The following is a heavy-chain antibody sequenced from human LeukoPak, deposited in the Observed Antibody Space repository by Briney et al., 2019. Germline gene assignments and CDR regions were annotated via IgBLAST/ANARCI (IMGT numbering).Heavy chain of an antibody. J-gene: IGHJ3*02. D-gene: IGHD6-13*01. CDR1: GFTFTSSA. CDR2: IVVGSGNT. V-gene: IGHV1-58*02. CDR3: AAGSSSWLDVFDI. Sequence: GTSVKVSCKASGFTFTSSAMQWVRQARGQRLEWIGWIVVGSGNTNYAQKFQERVTITRDMSTSTAYMELSSLRSEDTAVYYCAAGSSSWLDVFDIWGQGTMVTVSS.